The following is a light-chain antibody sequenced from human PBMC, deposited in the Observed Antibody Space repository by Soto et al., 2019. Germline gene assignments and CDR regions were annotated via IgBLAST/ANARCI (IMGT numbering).Light chain of an antibody. CDR3: QQRHRGPIT. CDR1: QSFRGL. J-gene: IGKJ5*01. Sequence: EVVLTQSPVTLSLSPGDRATLPCRDSQSFRGLLAWYQQKPGQAPRLLIYDAYNRATGIPPRFSGSGSGTDFTLTISSLEPEDYAVYYCQQRHRGPITLGQGTRLEIK. CDR2: DAY. V-gene: IGKV3-11*01.